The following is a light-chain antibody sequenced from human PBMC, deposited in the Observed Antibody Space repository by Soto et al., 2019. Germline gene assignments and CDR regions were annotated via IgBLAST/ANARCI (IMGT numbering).Light chain of an antibody. V-gene: IGKV3-20*01. CDR2: GAS. Sequence: EIVMTQSPATLSVSPGERATLSCRASQSVSSNLAWYQQKPGQAPRLLIYGASTRVTGIPDRFSGSGSGTEFTFTISRLEPEDFALYYCHQYGGPPRTFGQGTKVDIK. CDR3: HQYGGPPRT. CDR1: QSVSSN. J-gene: IGKJ1*01.